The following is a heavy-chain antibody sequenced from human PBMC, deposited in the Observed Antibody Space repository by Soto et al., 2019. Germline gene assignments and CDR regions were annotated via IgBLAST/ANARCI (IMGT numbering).Heavy chain of an antibody. CDR1: GFSFTTTTVG. CDR2: IYSNDEK. D-gene: IGHD3-10*01. V-gene: IGHV2-5*01. J-gene: IGHJ4*02. CDR3: AHKNVYSYGSYSFDF. Sequence: QITLKESGPTLVKPTQTLTLTCSFSGFSFTTTTVGVGWVRQPPGKALEWLALIYSNDEKRYSPSLKNRLTITKDTSKNQVVLTMTDMDPVDTATYYCAHKNVYSYGSYSFDFWGQGTLVTVSS.